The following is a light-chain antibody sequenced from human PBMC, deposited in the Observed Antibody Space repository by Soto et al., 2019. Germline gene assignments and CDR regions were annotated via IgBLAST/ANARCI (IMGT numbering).Light chain of an antibody. Sequence: ETVLTQSPGTLSLSPGERATLSCRASQSVSSNYLAWYQQKPGQAPRLLIYGASTRATGIPDRFSGSGSGTDFTLTNSRLEPEDFAVYFCQQYGSSSYTFGQGTKLEIK. J-gene: IGKJ2*01. V-gene: IGKV3-20*01. CDR3: QQYGSSSYT. CDR2: GAS. CDR1: QSVSSNY.